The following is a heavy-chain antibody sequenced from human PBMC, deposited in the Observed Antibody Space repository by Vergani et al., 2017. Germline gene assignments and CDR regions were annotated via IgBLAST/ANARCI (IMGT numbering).Heavy chain of an antibody. CDR2: INPNSGGT. CDR1: GYTFTGYY. Sequence: QVQLVESGAEVKKPGASVKVSCKASGYTFTGYYMHWVRQAPGQGLEWMGWINPNSGGTNYAQKFQGRVTMTRDTSTSTVYMELSSLRSEDTAVYYCARFGRDGYNVDYWGQGTLVTVSS. CDR3: ARFGRDGYNVDY. D-gene: IGHD5-24*01. V-gene: IGHV1-2*02. J-gene: IGHJ4*02.